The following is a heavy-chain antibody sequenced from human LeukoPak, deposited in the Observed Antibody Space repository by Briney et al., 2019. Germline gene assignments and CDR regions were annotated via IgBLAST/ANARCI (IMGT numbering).Heavy chain of an antibody. J-gene: IGHJ4*02. CDR1: GFTFSSYG. D-gene: IGHD3-3*01. CDR3: AKEALDYYFDY. Sequence: GGSLRLSCAASGFTFSSYGMHWVRQAPGKGLEWVAVISYDGSNKYYADSVKGRFTISRDNSKNTLYLQMNSLRAEDTAVYYCAKEALDYYFDYWGQGPWSPSPQ. CDR2: ISYDGSNK. V-gene: IGHV3-30*18.